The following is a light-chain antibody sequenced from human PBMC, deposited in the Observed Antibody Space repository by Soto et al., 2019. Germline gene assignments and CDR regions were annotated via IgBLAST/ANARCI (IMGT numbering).Light chain of an antibody. Sequence: EIVLTQSPGTLSLSPGDRATLSCRASQSLRSNFLSWYHQKPGQPPKLLISGASSRATGIPDRFSGSGSGTVFTLTISRLDPEDFALYSCQQYGTSPGTFGQGTKLEIK. V-gene: IGKV3-20*01. CDR3: QQYGTSPGT. CDR2: GAS. J-gene: IGKJ2*02. CDR1: QSLRSNF.